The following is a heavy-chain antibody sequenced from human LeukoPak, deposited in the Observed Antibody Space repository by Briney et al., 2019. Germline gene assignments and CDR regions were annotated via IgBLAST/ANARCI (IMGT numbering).Heavy chain of an antibody. D-gene: IGHD5-12*01. CDR2: IIPIFGTA. CDR3: ARDLEGRYSAYHS. CDR1: GGTFSSYA. V-gene: IGHV1-69*13. Sequence: SVKVSCKASGGTFSSYAISGVRQAPGQGLEWMGGIIPIFGTANYAQKFQGRVTITADESTSTAYMELSSLRSADTAVYYCARDLEGRYSAYHSSGQGTLGTVSP. J-gene: IGHJ4*02.